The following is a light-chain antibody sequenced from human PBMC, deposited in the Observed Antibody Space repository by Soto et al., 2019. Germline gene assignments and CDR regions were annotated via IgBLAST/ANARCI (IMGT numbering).Light chain of an antibody. Sequence: EIVLTQSPGTLSLSPGERATLSCRASQSVSSSYLAWYRQKPGQAPRLLIYGASSRATGIPDRFSGSGSGTDFPLTISRLEPEDFAVYYCQQYGSSPLTFGGGNKVEIK. CDR2: GAS. J-gene: IGKJ4*01. CDR1: QSVSSSY. CDR3: QQYGSSPLT. V-gene: IGKV3-20*01.